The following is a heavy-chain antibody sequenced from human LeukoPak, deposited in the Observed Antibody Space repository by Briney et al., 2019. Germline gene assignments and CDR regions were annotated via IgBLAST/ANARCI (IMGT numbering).Heavy chain of an antibody. J-gene: IGHJ4*02. V-gene: IGHV5-51*01. CDR2: IYPSDSDT. CDR3: AKGQGYGDHYPIDY. CDR1: GYSFTNYW. Sequence: GESLKISCYASGYSFTNYWVAWVRQMPGKGLEWMGIIYPSDSDTRYSPSFQGQVTISADKSISTAYLQWSSPKASDTAIYYCAKGQGYGDHYPIDYWGQGTLVTVSS. D-gene: IGHD4-17*01.